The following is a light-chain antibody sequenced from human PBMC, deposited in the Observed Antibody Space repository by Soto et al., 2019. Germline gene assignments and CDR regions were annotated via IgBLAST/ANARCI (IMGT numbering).Light chain of an antibody. V-gene: IGKV3-15*01. CDR2: GAS. CDR1: QSVSSK. Sequence: EIVMTQSPATLSVSPGERATLSCRASQSVSSKLAWYQQKPGQGPRLLIYGASTRATGIPVRFSGSGSGTEFTLTISSLQSEDFAVYLCQQYNNWPWTFGQGTKVEIK. CDR3: QQYNNWPWT. J-gene: IGKJ1*01.